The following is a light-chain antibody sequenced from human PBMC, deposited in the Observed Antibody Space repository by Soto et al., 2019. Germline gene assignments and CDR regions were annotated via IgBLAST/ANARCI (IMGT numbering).Light chain of an antibody. Sequence: QSVLTQPASVAGSPGQSITISCTGTSSDVGSYNYVSWYQQHPGKAPKVMIYEVSNRASGVSDRFSGSKSGNTASLTISGLQAEDEADYSGTSFTSASSLDVFGTGTKVTVL. V-gene: IGLV2-14*01. CDR2: EVS. J-gene: IGLJ1*01. CDR1: SSDVGSYNY. CDR3: TSFTSASSLDV.